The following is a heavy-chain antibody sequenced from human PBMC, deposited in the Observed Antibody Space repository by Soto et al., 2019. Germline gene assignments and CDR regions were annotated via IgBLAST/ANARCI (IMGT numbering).Heavy chain of an antibody. CDR3: ARVSTTYYYYGMDV. V-gene: IGHV4-30-2*01. J-gene: IGHJ6*02. D-gene: IGHD1-7*01. Sequence: SETLSRTCSVSGGAISSGGYSWSWIRQPPGKGLEWIGYIYHSGSTYYNPSLKSRVTISVDRSKNQFSLKLSSVTAADTAVYYCARVSTTYYYYGMDVWGQGTTVTVSS. CDR2: IYHSGST. CDR1: GGAISSGGYS.